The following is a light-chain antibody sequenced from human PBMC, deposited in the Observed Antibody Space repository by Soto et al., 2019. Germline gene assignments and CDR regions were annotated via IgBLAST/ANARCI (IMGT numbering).Light chain of an antibody. CDR3: QSYDSSLSGWV. CDR2: GNS. J-gene: IGLJ3*02. V-gene: IGLV1-40*01. Sequence: QSVLTQPSSVSGAPGQRVTISCTGSSSNIGAGYDVHWYQQLPGTAPKLLIYGNSNRPSGVPDRFSGSKSGTSASLAITGLQAEDEADYYCQSYDSSLSGWVFGGGTKLTGL. CDR1: SSNIGAGYD.